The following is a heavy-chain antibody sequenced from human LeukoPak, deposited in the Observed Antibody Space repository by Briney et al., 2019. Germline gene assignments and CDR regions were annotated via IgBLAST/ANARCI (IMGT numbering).Heavy chain of an antibody. CDR2: INHSGST. J-gene: IGHJ4*02. V-gene: IGHV4-34*01. CDR3: ARTYYYDSSGFDY. Sequence: SETLSLTCAVYGGSFSGYYWSWIRQPPGKGLEWIGEINHSGSTNYNPSLKSRVTISVDTSKNQFSLKLSSVTAADTAVYYCARTYYYDSSGFDYWGQGTLVTVSS. D-gene: IGHD3-22*01. CDR1: GGSFSGYY.